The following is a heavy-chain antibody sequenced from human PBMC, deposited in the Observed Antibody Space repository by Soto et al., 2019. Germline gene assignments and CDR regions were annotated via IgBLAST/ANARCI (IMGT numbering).Heavy chain of an antibody. CDR2: IYPGDYDT. Sequence: GWAQKISCKGSGYSFTSCWIGWVRQMPGKGQKGIGNIYPGDYDTRYTPSFQGQVTISADKSITTAYLQWSSLKASDTAMYFCARPPIRFLEWLYYTNWGQGTLVTVSS. D-gene: IGHD3-3*01. CDR1: GYSFTSCW. J-gene: IGHJ4*02. V-gene: IGHV5-51*01. CDR3: ARPPIRFLEWLYYTN.